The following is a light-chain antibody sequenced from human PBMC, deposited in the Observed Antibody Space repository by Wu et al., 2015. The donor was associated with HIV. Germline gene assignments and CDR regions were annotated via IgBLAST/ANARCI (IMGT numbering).Light chain of an antibody. J-gene: IGKJ1*01. Sequence: EIVLTQSPGTLSLSPGERATLSCRASQSVTNSYLAWYQQKPGQAPRLLIYGSSTRATDIPDRFSGSGSGTDFTLSISRLEPQDFALYYCQQYGGSPGTFGQGDQCRNET. CDR2: GSS. CDR1: QSVTNSY. CDR3: QQYGGSPGT. V-gene: IGKV3-20*01.